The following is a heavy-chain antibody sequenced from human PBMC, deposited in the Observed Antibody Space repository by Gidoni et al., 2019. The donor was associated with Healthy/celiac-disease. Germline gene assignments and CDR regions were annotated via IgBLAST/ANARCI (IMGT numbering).Heavy chain of an antibody. Sequence: QVHLVQSGAEVKKPGASVKVSCKASGYTFTSYDINWVRQATGQGLEWMGWMNPNSGNTGYAQKIQGRVTMTRNTSISTAYMELSSLRSEDTAVYYCARGVGDFSDYYYYMDVWGKGTTVTVSS. V-gene: IGHV1-8*01. CDR1: GYTFTSYD. CDR2: MNPNSGNT. J-gene: IGHJ6*03. CDR3: ARGVGDFSDYYYYMDV. D-gene: IGHD3-3*01.